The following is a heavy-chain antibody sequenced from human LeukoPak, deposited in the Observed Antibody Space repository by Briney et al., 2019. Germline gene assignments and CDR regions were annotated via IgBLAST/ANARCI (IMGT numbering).Heavy chain of an antibody. CDR2: ISYDGSNK. J-gene: IGHJ4*02. V-gene: IGHV3-30*04. D-gene: IGHD2-2*01. Sequence: GRSLRLSCAASGFTFSSYAMHWVRQAPGKGLEWVAVISYDGSNKYYADSVKGRFTISRDNSRNTLYLQMNSLRAEDTAVYYCARSQQYQLLNGFDYWGQGTLVTVSS. CDR1: GFTFSSYA. CDR3: ARSQQYQLLNGFDY.